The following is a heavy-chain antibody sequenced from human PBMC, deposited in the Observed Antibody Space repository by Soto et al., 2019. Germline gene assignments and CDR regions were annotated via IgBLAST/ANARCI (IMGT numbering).Heavy chain of an antibody. V-gene: IGHV1-8*01. CDR1: GYIFTSYD. CDR3: ARERSAAGTGWFDP. CDR2: MNPNSGNT. Sequence: QVQLVQSGAEVKKPGASVKVSCKASGYIFTSYDINWVRQATGQGLEWMGWMNPNSGNTGYAQKFQGRVTMTRNTSISTAYMDLSSLRSEDTAVYYCARERSAAGTGWFDPWGQGTLVTVSS. D-gene: IGHD6-13*01. J-gene: IGHJ5*02.